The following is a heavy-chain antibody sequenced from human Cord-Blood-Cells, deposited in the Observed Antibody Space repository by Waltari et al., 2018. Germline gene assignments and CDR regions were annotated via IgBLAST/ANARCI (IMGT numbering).Heavy chain of an antibody. D-gene: IGHD2-2*01. Sequence: QLQLQESGPGLVKPSETRSLTCTVSGGSISSSSYYWGWIRQPPGKGLEWIGSIYYSGSTYYNPSLKSRVTISVDTSKNQFSLKLSSVTAADTAVYYCVRVVPAAMGWFDPWGQGTLVTVSS. CDR2: IYYSGST. CDR1: GGSISSSSYY. CDR3: VRVVPAAMGWFDP. V-gene: IGHV4-39*01. J-gene: IGHJ5*02.